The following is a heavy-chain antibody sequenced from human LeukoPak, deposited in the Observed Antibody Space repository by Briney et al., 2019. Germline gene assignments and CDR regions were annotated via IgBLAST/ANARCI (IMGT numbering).Heavy chain of an antibody. CDR2: IKQDGSEK. CDR3: ARSELSDSPQFDY. D-gene: IGHD3-10*01. J-gene: IGHJ4*02. Sequence: GGSLRLSCAASGFTFSSYWMSWVRQAPGKGLEWVANIKQDGSEKYYVDSVKGRFTISRDNAKNSLYLQMNSLRAEDTAVYYCARSELSDSPQFDYWGQGTLVTVSS. CDR1: GFTFSSYW. V-gene: IGHV3-7*01.